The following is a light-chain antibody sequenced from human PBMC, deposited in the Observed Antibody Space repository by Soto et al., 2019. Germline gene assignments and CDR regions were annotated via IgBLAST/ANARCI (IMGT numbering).Light chain of an antibody. CDR3: QQLRKWPVT. CDR1: QSVSSY. V-gene: IGKV3-11*01. J-gene: IGKJ1*01. Sequence: EIVLTQSPGTLSLSPGERATLSCRASQSVSSYLAWYQQKPGQAPRLLIYDASTRATDISARFSDSGSGTDFTVTISSLYPEDFAVYYGQQLRKWPVTFGEGPKVEVK. CDR2: DAS.